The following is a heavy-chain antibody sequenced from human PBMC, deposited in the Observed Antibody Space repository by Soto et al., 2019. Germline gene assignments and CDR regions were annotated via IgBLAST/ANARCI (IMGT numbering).Heavy chain of an antibody. V-gene: IGHV4-30-4*01. Sequence: SETLSLTCTVSGGSISTGDDYWSWIRQPPGKGLEWIGYIYYSGSTYYNPSLKSRVTMSLDTSKNQFSLKLSSVTAADTAVYFCARDRRSTRGTAMINYFYYGLDVWGQGTTVTVSS. D-gene: IGHD2-2*01. J-gene: IGHJ6*02. CDR1: GGSISTGDDY. CDR3: ARDRRSTRGTAMINYFYYGLDV. CDR2: IYYSGST.